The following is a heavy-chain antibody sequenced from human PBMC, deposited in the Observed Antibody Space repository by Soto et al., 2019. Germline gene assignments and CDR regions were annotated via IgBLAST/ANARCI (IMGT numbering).Heavy chain of an antibody. D-gene: IGHD3-9*01. J-gene: IGHJ4*02. Sequence: SGPTLVKPTQTLTLTCTFSGFSLSTSGVGVGWIRQPPGKALEWLALIYWNDDKRYSPSLKSRLTITKDTSKNQVVLTMTNMDPVDTATYYCAHNNYDILTGTNYFDYWGQGTLVTVSS. V-gene: IGHV2-5*01. CDR1: GFSLSTSGVG. CDR3: AHNNYDILTGTNYFDY. CDR2: IYWNDDK.